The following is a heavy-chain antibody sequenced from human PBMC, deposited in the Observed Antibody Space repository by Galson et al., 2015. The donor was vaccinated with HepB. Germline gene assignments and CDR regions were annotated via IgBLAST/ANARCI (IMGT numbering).Heavy chain of an antibody. CDR1: GDSISGYY. D-gene: IGHD2-15*01. CDR2: MYDTGNT. CDR3: ARDGAARFDY. J-gene: IGHJ4*02. V-gene: IGHV4-59*01. Sequence: SETLSLTCTVSGDSISGYYWTWIRQPPGKGLEWIGYMYDTGNTNYNPSLKSQVTISVDTSKNQFSLKLSSVTAADTAVYYCARDGAARFDYWGQGTLVTVSS.